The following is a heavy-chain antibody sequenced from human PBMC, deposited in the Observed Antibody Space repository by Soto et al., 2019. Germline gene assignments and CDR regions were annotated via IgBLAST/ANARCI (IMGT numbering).Heavy chain of an antibody. CDR2: INADKGDT. J-gene: IGHJ5*02. CDR3: AGGPLSGVATIWDYANWFDP. D-gene: IGHD5-12*01. V-gene: IGHV1-3*01. Sequence: QAQLVQSGAEVKKPGASVKVSCKASGYSFTDFAMHWVRLASGQRLEWMGWINADKGDTKYSPKFQGRVTISRDTSATTVYMELRSLRSEDTAVDYWAGGPLSGVATIWDYANWFDPWGQGSLVTVST. CDR1: GYSFTDFA.